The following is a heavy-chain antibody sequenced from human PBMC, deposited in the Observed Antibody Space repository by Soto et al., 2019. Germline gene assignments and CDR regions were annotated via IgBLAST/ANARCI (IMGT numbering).Heavy chain of an antibody. D-gene: IGHD2-15*01. Sequence: PSETLSLTCTVSGGSISSYYWGWIRQPPGKGLEWIGYIYYSGSTNYNPSLKSRVTISVDTSKNQFSLKLSSVTAADTAVYYCARVAVVAATSRAFDIWGQGTMVT. CDR3: ARVAVVAATSRAFDI. CDR1: GGSISSYY. J-gene: IGHJ3*02. CDR2: IYYSGST. V-gene: IGHV4-59*01.